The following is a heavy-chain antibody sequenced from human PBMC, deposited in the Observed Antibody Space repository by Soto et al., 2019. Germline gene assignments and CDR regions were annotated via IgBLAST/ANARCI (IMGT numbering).Heavy chain of an antibody. V-gene: IGHV1-3*01. J-gene: IGHJ5*02. CDR2: INAGNGNT. Sequence: ASVKVSCKASGYTFTSYAMHWVRQAPGQRLEWMGWINAGNGNTKYSQKFQGRVTITRDTSASTAYMELSSLRSEDTAVYYCARGPYPLRYFDWLLFGNWFDPWGQGTLVTSPQ. CDR3: ARGPYPLRYFDWLLFGNWFDP. CDR1: GYTFTSYA. D-gene: IGHD3-9*01.